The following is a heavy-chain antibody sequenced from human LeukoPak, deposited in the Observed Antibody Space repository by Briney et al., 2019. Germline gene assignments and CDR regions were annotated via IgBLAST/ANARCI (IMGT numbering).Heavy chain of an antibody. CDR3: ARADRRRPPYSSSWYSENIFDY. J-gene: IGHJ4*02. CDR2: INPSGGST. CDR1: GYTFTSYY. V-gene: IGHV1-46*01. D-gene: IGHD6-13*01. Sequence: GASVKVSCKASGYTFTSYYMNWVRQAPGQGLEWMGIINPSGGSTSHAQKFQGRVTMTRDTSTSTVYMELSSLRSEDTAVYYCARADRRRPPYSSSWYSENIFDYWGQGTLVTVSS.